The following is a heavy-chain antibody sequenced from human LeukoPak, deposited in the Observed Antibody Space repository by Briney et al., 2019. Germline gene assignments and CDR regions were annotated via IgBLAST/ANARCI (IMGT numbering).Heavy chain of an antibody. Sequence: GGSLRLSCAASGFTFSSYGMHWVRQAPGKGLEWVALIRYDGSNKYYADSVKGRFTISRDNSKNTLYLQMNSLRAEDTAVYYCAKGSIVGATYFDYWGQGTLVTVSS. CDR3: AKGSIVGATYFDY. J-gene: IGHJ4*02. V-gene: IGHV3-30*02. D-gene: IGHD1-26*01. CDR2: IRYDGSNK. CDR1: GFTFSSYG.